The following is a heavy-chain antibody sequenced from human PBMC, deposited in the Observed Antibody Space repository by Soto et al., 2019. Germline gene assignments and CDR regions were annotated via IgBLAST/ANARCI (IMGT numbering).Heavy chain of an antibody. CDR1: GCYFSSLW. V-gene: IGHV3-7*01. CDR2: INRDGGEK. CDR3: SRSLDS. Sequence: GGSLRRSFAVSGCYFSSLWRYWVRKAPGKGLEWAANINRDGGEKQYVDSVTGRFTISRDNAKNSLYLQMSSVTAEDSALYYCSRSLDSWRQGTRVTVSS. J-gene: IGHJ4*02.